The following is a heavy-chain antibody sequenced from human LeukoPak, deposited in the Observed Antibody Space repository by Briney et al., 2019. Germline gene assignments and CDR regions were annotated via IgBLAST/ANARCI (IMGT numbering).Heavy chain of an antibody. CDR2: ISGTSDYI. D-gene: IGHD2-2*01. Sequence: GGSLRLSCAASGFTFSSYSMNWVRQAPGKGLEWVSSISGTSDYIYYADSVKGRFTISRDNGQNSLYLQMNSLRAEDTAVYYCAKSLVPAARNWFDPWGQGTLVTVSS. CDR3: AKSLVPAARNWFDP. CDR1: GFTFSSYS. J-gene: IGHJ5*02. V-gene: IGHV3-21*06.